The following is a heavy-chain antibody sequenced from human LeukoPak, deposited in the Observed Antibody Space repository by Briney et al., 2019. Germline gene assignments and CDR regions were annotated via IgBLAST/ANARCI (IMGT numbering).Heavy chain of an antibody. CDR3: ARGFTMVRGGDAFDI. CDR2: INHSGST. V-gene: IGHV4-34*01. J-gene: IGHJ3*02. D-gene: IGHD3-10*01. CDR1: GGSFSGYY. Sequence: SETLSLTCAVYGGSFSGYYWSWISQPPGKGLEWIGEINHSGSTRYNPSLKIRVTISLDTSKNQFSLKLTSVTAADTAVYYCARGFTMVRGGDAFDIWGQGTMVTVSS.